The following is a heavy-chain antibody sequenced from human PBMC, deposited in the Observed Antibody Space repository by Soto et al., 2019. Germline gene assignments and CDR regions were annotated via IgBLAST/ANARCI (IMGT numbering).Heavy chain of an antibody. Sequence: PSETLSLTSAVDGCSFSGYYWSWIRQPPGKGLEWIGEINHSGSTNYYPSLKSRVPISVDTSKNQFSLKLSSVTAADTAVYYCARARRRTPFFGYWGQGTLVTVSS. V-gene: IGHV4-34*01. D-gene: IGHD6-6*01. J-gene: IGHJ4*02. CDR1: GCSFSGYY. CDR2: INHSGST. CDR3: ARARRRTPFFGY.